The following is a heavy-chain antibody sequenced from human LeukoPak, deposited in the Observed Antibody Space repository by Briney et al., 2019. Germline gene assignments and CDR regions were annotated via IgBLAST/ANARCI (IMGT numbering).Heavy chain of an antibody. J-gene: IGHJ4*02. Sequence: SGTLSLTCTVSGGSISNFYWSWLRQPAGKGLEWIGRLYTGRSTDYNPSLKSRAIMSLDTSNKQFSLRLTSVTAADTATYYCARVSVAGCYDYWGQGTLVTVSS. D-gene: IGHD6-19*01. CDR3: ARVSVAGCYDY. CDR2: LYTGRST. V-gene: IGHV4-4*07. CDR1: GGSISNFY.